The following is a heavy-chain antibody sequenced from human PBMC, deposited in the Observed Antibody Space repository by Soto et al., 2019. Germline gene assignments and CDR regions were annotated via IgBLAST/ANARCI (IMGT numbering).Heavy chain of an antibody. J-gene: IGHJ3*02. CDR3: ARLRTTVTTFDAFDI. CDR2: IYYSGST. V-gene: IGHV4-39*01. D-gene: IGHD4-17*01. CDR1: GGSISSSSYY. Sequence: QLQLQESGPGLVKPSETLSLTCTVSGGSISSSSYYWGWIRQPPGKGLEWIGSIYYSGSTYYNPSLNSRVTISVDTSKNQFSLKLSSVTAADTAVYYCARLRTTVTTFDAFDIWGQGTMVTVSS.